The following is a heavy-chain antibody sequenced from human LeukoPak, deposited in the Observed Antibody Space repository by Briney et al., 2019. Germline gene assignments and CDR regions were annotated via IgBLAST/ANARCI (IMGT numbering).Heavy chain of an antibody. J-gene: IGHJ2*01. CDR1: GFTFSSYS. D-gene: IGHD2-2*01. Sequence: PGGSLRLSCAASGFTFSSYSMNWVRQAPGKGLEWVSSISSSSSYIYYADSVKGRFTISRDNAKNSLYLQMNSLRAEDTAVYYCARAPLVVPAADWYFDLWGRGTLVTVSS. CDR3: ARAPLVVPAADWYFDL. CDR2: ISSSSSYI. V-gene: IGHV3-21*01.